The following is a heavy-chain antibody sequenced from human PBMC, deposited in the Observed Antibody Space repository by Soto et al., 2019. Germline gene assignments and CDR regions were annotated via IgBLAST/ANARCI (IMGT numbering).Heavy chain of an antibody. CDR2: IYYSGST. CDR3: ARVISSGYYYSLSPFDY. J-gene: IGHJ4*02. Sequence: QVQLQESGPGLVKTSRTLSLTCTVSGGSISSGGYYWSWIRQHPGKGLEWIGYIYYSGSTYYNPSLKSRVTISVDTSKNQFSLKLSSVTAADTAVYYCARVISSGYYYSLSPFDYWGQGTLVTVSS. V-gene: IGHV4-31*03. CDR1: GGSISSGGYY. D-gene: IGHD3-22*01.